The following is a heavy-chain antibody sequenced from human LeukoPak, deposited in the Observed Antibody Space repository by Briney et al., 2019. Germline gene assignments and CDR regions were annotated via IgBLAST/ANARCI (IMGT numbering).Heavy chain of an antibody. CDR2: IYYSGST. V-gene: IGHV4-59*08. CDR1: GGSISSYY. D-gene: IGHD3-3*01. Sequence: SETLSLTCTVSGGSISSYYWSWIRQPPGKGLEWIVYIYYSGSTNYNPSLKSRVTISVDTSKNQFSLKLSSVTAADTAVYCCARHAQRTIFGVVRPDAFDPWGQGTLVTVSS. CDR3: ARHAQRTIFGVVRPDAFDP. J-gene: IGHJ5*02.